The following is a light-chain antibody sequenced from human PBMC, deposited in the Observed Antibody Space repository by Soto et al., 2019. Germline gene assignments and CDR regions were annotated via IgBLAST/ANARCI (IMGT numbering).Light chain of an antibody. Sequence: EIVLTQSPATLSLSPGERATLSCRASQSVSSYLAWYQQKPGQAPRLLIYDASNRATGIPARFSGSGSGTDFTLTISSLEPEDFATYYCLQDYKYPNTFGQGTKLEIK. J-gene: IGKJ2*01. CDR3: LQDYKYPNT. V-gene: IGKV3-11*01. CDR1: QSVSSY. CDR2: DAS.